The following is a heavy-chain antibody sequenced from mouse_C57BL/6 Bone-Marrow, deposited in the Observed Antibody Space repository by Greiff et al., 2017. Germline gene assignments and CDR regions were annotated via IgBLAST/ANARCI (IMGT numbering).Heavy chain of an antibody. CDR3: AGKGRSGYDLDY. D-gene: IGHD3-2*02. Sequence: QVQLKQPGTELVKPGASVKLSCKASGYTFTSYWMHWVKQRPGQGLEWIGNINPSNGGTNYNEKFKSKATMTVDKSSSTADMQLSSLTSEDSAVYDCAGKGRSGYDLDYWGQGTTLTVSS. CDR1: GYTFTSYW. J-gene: IGHJ2*01. V-gene: IGHV1-53*01. CDR2: INPSNGGT.